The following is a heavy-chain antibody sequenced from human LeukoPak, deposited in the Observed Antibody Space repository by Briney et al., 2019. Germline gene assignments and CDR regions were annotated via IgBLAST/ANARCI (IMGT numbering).Heavy chain of an antibody. V-gene: IGHV3-21*01. CDR1: GFTFSSYS. CDR2: ISSSSSYI. CDR3: ARVGWDDFWSGYYLDYYYYMDV. Sequence: GGSLRLSCAASGFTFSSYSMNWVRQAPGKGLEWVSSISSSSSYIYYADSVKGRFSISRDNAKNSLYLQMNSLRAEDTAVYYCARVGWDDFWSGYYLDYYYYMDVWGKGTTVTVSS. J-gene: IGHJ6*03. D-gene: IGHD3-3*01.